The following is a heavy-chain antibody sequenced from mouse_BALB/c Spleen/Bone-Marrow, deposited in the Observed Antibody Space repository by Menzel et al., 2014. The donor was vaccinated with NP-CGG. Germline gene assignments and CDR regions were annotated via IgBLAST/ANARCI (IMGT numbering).Heavy chain of an antibody. Sequence: EVKLMESGGGLVQPGGSRKLSCAASGFTFSSFGMHWVRQAPEKGLEWVAYISSGSSTIYYADTVKGRFTISRDNPKNTLFLQMNSLRSEDTAMYYCARHYDTIYYYAMDYWGQGTSVTVSS. D-gene: IGHD2-4*01. V-gene: IGHV5-17*02. CDR3: ARHYDTIYYYAMDY. CDR1: GFTFSSFG. J-gene: IGHJ4*01. CDR2: ISSGSSTI.